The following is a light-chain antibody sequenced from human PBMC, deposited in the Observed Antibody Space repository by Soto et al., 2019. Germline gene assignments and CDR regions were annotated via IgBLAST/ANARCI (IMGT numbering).Light chain of an antibody. J-gene: IGKJ4*01. CDR1: QSVSNNY. V-gene: IGKV3-20*01. CDR2: GAS. Sequence: EIVLTQSPGTLSLSPGERATLSCRASQSVSNNYLAWYQQKPGQAPRLLIYGASNRATGIPDRFSGSGSGTDFTLTISSLQAEDVAVYYCQQYYSTPPTFGGGTKVDIK. CDR3: QQYYSTPPT.